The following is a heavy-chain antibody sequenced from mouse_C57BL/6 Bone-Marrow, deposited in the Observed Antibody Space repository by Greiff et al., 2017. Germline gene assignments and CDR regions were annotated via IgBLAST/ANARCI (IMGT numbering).Heavy chain of an antibody. CDR3: TTGVWDY. Sequence: EVQLQQSGAELVRPGASVKLSCTASGFNIKDDYMHWVKQRPEQGLEWIGWIDPENGDTEYDSKFPGKATITADTSSNTAYLQLSSLASEDTAVYYCTTGVWDYWGQGTTLTVSS. CDR2: IDPENGDT. D-gene: IGHD2-10*02. V-gene: IGHV14-4*01. J-gene: IGHJ2*01. CDR1: GFNIKDDY.